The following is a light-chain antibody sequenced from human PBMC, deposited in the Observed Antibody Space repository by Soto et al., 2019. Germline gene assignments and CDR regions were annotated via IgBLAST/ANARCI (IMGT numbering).Light chain of an antibody. J-gene: IGLJ3*02. CDR1: TSDIGTNY. CDR3: ASWDDTLSGRV. Sequence: QLVLTQPPSASGTPGQTVTISCSGSTSDIGTNYVYWYQQVPGTAPKLLIYRNNQRPSGVPDRFSGSKSGTSASLAISGLRSEDEADYYCASWDDTLSGRVFGGGTKLTVL. CDR2: RNN. V-gene: IGLV1-47*01.